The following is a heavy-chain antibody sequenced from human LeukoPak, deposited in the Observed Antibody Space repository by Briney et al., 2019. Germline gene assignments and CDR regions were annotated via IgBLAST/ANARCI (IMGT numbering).Heavy chain of an antibody. V-gene: IGHV1-2*02. CDR2: INPNSGGT. CDR3: ARAGYRHDAFDI. D-gene: IGHD3-9*01. Sequence: VKVSCKASGYTFTGCYIHWVRQAPGQGLEWKGWINPNSGGTNYAQKFQGRVTMTRDTSISTAYMELSRLRSDDTAVYYCARAGYRHDAFDIWGQGTMVTVSS. J-gene: IGHJ3*02. CDR1: GYTFTGCY.